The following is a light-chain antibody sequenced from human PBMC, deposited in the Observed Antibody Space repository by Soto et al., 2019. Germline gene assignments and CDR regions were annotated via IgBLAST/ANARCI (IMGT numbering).Light chain of an antibody. J-gene: IGKJ1*01. CDR3: QQYNSYSRT. CDR1: QSISSW. CDR2: KAS. V-gene: IGKV1-5*03. Sequence: DIQMTQSPSTLSASVGDRVTITCRASQSISSWLAWYQQEPGKAPKLLIYKASSLESGVPSRFSGSGSGTEFTLTISSLQPDDFATYYCQQYNSYSRTSVQGTQLDIK.